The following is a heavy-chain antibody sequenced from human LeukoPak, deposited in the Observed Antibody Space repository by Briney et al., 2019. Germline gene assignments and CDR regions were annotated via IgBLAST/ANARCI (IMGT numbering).Heavy chain of an antibody. D-gene: IGHD3-22*01. Sequence: GGSLRLSCAASGFTVNNNYMIWVRQAPGKGLEWVSVIYDDEATYYADSVKGRFGISRDNSKNTLYLQMDTLRAEDTAVYYCARREINGYYLSWGQGTLVTVSS. CDR3: ARREINGYYLS. CDR2: IYDDEAT. CDR1: GFTVNNNY. V-gene: IGHV3-53*01. J-gene: IGHJ5*02.